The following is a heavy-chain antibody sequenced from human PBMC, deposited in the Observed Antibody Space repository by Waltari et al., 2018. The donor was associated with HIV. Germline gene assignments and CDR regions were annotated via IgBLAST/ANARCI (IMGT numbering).Heavy chain of an antibody. V-gene: IGHV4-34*01. Sequence: QVQLRQWGAGLLKPSETLSHTCAVYDSSFNDYFWASFRRSPEKGLEWIGENDHNGETNDNPSFKSRVVISVDMSKNQFSLNLKSVTAADTAVYYCARGLGSRPFFRAYEPWGQGTLVTVSS. CDR1: DSSFNDYF. CDR3: ARGLGSRPFFRAYEP. D-gene: IGHD2-21*01. CDR2: NDHNGET. J-gene: IGHJ4*02.